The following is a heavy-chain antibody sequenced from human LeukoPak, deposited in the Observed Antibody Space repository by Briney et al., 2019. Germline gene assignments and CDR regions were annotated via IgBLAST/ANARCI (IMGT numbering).Heavy chain of an antibody. CDR2: FYPEDGET. D-gene: IGHD3-10*01. V-gene: IGHV1-24*01. J-gene: IGHJ5*02. CDR1: GYTLTELS. CDR3: ATRAYYYGSGSPDNWFDP. Sequence: ASVKVSCKVSGYTLTELSMHWVRPAPGKGRAWMGGFYPEDGETIYAQKFQGRVTMTEDKSTDTAYMELSSLRSEDTAVYYCATRAYYYGSGSPDNWFDPWGQGTLVTVSS.